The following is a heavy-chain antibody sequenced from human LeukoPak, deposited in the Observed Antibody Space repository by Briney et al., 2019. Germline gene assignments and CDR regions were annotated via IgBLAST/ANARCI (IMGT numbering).Heavy chain of an antibody. CDR3: ARGGRGAYYDSSGSERMNWFDP. Sequence: SQTLSLTCAISGDSVSSNSAAWNWIRQSPSRGLEWLGRTYYRSKWYNDYAVSVKSRITINPDTSKNQFSLQLNSVTPEDTAVYYCARGGRGAYYDSSGSERMNWFDPWGQGTLVTVSS. CDR1: GDSVSSNSAA. J-gene: IGHJ5*02. CDR2: TYYRSKWYN. V-gene: IGHV6-1*01. D-gene: IGHD3-22*01.